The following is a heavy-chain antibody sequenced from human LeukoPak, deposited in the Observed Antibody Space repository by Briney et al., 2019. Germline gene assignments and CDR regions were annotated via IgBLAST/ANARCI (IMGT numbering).Heavy chain of an antibody. V-gene: IGHV4-34*01. Sequence: PSETLSLTCAVYGGSFSGYYWSWIRQPPGKGLEWIGEINHSGSTNYNPSLKSRVTISVDTSKNQFSLRLSSVTAADTAVYYCARDNNPHLNGLDIWGQGTVVTVSS. J-gene: IGHJ3*02. CDR2: INHSGST. CDR3: ARDNNPHLNGLDI. CDR1: GGSFSGYY. D-gene: IGHD1-14*01.